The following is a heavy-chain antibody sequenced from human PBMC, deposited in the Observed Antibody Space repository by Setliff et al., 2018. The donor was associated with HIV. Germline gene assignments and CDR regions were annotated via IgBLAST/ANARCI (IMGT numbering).Heavy chain of an antibody. CDR1: GGSFSGYY. V-gene: IGHV3-11*04. J-gene: IGHJ4*02. CDR2: ISGSGGTI. CDR3: ARSTHY. Sequence: LSLTCAVYGGSFSGYYWSWVRQAPGKGLEWVSYISGSGGTIYYADSVKGRFTISRDNAKKSLYLQVNSLRAEDTAVYYCARSTHYWGQGTLVTVSS.